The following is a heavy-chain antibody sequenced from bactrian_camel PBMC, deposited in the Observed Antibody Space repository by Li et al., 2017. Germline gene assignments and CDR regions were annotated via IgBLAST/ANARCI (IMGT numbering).Heavy chain of an antibody. Sequence: HVQLVVSGGGSVQAGETLRLSCTYSGFTLHDAEVGWYRQVPGHLCELLAKIDSAGATWYEDSVKGRFTISKDNARNTLYLQMNSLKPEDTATYFCTAQTTLALSIADFEHWGQGTQVTVS. CDR1: GFTLHDAE. CDR3: TAQTTLALSIADFEH. J-gene: IGHJ6*01. CDR2: IDSAGAT. V-gene: IGHV3S53*01. D-gene: IGHD1*01.